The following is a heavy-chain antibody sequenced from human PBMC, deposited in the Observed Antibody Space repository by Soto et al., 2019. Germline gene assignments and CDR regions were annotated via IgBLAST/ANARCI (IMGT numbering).Heavy chain of an antibody. V-gene: IGHV1-3*01. CDR2: INPANGNT. D-gene: IGHD1-26*01. J-gene: IGHJ3*01. Sequence: QVQLVQSGAEMKKPGASVNISCQASGFTFSDTLINWVRQGPGPGLEWMGWINPANGNTRYSESFKGRVTISSLSSASTAYVALSDLTSEDTAVYYCARDIVSVGPRAKDAFDVWGQGTMITVSS. CDR3: ARDIVSVGPRAKDAFDV. CDR1: GFTFSDTL.